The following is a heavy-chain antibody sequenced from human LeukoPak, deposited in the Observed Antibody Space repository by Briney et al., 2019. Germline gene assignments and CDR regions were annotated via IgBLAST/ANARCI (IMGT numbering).Heavy chain of an antibody. J-gene: IGHJ4*02. CDR2: IVVGSGNT. D-gene: IGHD2-15*01. CDR3: AREPPSSCYFDH. Sequence: SVKVSCKASGFTFTSSAVQWVRQARGQRLEWIGWIVVGSGNTNYAQKFQERVTITRDMSTSTAYMELSSLRSEDTAVFYCAREPPSSCYFDHWGQGTLVTVSS. CDR1: GFTFTSSA. V-gene: IGHV1-58*01.